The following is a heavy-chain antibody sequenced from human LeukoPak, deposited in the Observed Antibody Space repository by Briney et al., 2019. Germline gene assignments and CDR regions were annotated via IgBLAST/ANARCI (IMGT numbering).Heavy chain of an antibody. CDR2: INPNSGGT. V-gene: IGHV1-2*02. CDR1: GYTFTGYY. CDR3: ARIALRFGIPDY. Sequence: ASVKVSCKASGYTFTGYYMHWVRQAPGQGLEWMGWINPNSGGTNYAQKFQGRVTMTRDTSISTAYMELSRLRSDDTAVYYCARIALRFGIPDYWGQGTLVTVSS. J-gene: IGHJ4*02. D-gene: IGHD3-10*01.